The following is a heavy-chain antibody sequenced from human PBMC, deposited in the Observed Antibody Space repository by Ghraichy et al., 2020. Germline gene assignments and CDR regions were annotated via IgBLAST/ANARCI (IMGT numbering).Heavy chain of an antibody. Sequence: SQTLSLTCAISGDSVSSNSAAWNWIRQSPSRGLEWLGRTYYRSKWYNDYAVSVKSRITINPDTSKNQFSLQLNSVTPEDTAVYYCARAAKGDYNSRDYTVPYYFDYWGQGTLVTVSS. V-gene: IGHV6-1*01. CDR3: ARAAKGDYNSRDYTVPYYFDY. CDR1: GDSVSSNSAA. CDR2: TYYRSKWYN. J-gene: IGHJ4*02. D-gene: IGHD3-22*01.